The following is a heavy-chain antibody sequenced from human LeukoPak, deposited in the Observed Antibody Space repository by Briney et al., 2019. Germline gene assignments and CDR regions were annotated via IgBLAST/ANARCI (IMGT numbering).Heavy chain of an antibody. Sequence: SETLSLTCAVSGVAISRGGYAWNWIRQPPGKGLEWIAYIYHSGTTYYNPSLKSRATISVDTSKNQFSLKLSSVTAADTAVYYCARHAFTYYYDSSGVFDYWGQGTLVTVSS. V-gene: IGHV4-30-2*05. CDR3: ARHAFTYYYDSSGVFDY. CDR1: GVAISRGGYA. CDR2: IYHSGTT. J-gene: IGHJ4*02. D-gene: IGHD3-22*01.